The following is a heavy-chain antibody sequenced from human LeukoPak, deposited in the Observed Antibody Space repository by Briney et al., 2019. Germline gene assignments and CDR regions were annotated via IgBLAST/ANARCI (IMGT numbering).Heavy chain of an antibody. CDR2: TYYRSTWSN. D-gene: IGHD2-2*01. V-gene: IGHV6-1*01. CDR1: GDSVSSSSAT. Sequence: SQTLSLTCAISGDSVSSSSATWNWIRQSPSRGLEWLGRTYYRSTWSNNFAPSVRSRITISPDTSKNEFSLEMNAVTPDDTAVYYCARAGDQHGPYTDPFDYWGQGTLVTVSS. J-gene: IGHJ4*02. CDR3: ARAGDQHGPYTDPFDY.